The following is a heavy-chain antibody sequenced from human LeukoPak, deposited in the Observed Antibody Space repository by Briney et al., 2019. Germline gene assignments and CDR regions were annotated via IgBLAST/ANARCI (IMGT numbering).Heavy chain of an antibody. J-gene: IGHJ4*02. CDR3: ARAGDGNFDY. V-gene: IGHV4-30-4*01. Sequence: SETLSLTCAVYGGSFSGYYWSWIRQPPGKGLEWIGYIYYSGSTYYNPSLKSRVTISVDTSKNQFSLKLSSVTAADTAVYYCARAGDGNFDYWGQGTLVTVSS. CDR2: IYYSGST. D-gene: IGHD3-16*01. CDR1: GGSFSGYY.